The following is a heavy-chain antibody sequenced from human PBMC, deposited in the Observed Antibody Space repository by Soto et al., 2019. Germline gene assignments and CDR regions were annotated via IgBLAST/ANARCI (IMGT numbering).Heavy chain of an antibody. V-gene: IGHV3-23*01. D-gene: IGHD4-17*01. CDR3: VKAREYGDFAGSFES. Sequence: GGSLRLSCVASGFSFGDYAMNWVRQAPGKGLEWVLNIGGRGGNTFYADSMRGRFTISRDNSKNMLYLEMNNLRVEDSATYYCVKAREYGDFAGSFESWGQGTQVTVYS. J-gene: IGHJ4*02. CDR2: IGGRGGNT. CDR1: GFSFGDYA.